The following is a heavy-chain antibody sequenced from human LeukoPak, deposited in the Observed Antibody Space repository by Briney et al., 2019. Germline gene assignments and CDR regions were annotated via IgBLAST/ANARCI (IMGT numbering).Heavy chain of an antibody. CDR2: ISSSGSTI. D-gene: IGHD1-7*01. CDR1: GFTISSYE. J-gene: IGHJ4*02. Sequence: PGGSLRRSCAASGFTISSYEMNWVRQAQGNGREGVSYISSSGSTIYYADSVKGRFTISRDNAKNSLYLQMNSLRAEDTAVYYCARDYPWGRKNYGRFDDYWGQGTLVTVSS. CDR3: ARDYPWGRKNYGRFDDY. V-gene: IGHV3-48*03.